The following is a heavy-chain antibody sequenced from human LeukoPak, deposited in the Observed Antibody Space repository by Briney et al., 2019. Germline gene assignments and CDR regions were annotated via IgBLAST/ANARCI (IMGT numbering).Heavy chain of an antibody. CDR3: ARELAGHYYGSGSSFDY. D-gene: IGHD3-10*01. CDR2: IDTSSTTM. Sequence: GGSLRLSCTASGLTFSKYSMTWVRQAPGKGLEWVSFIDTSSTTMYYTDSVKGRFTISRDNAKNSLYLQMNRLKVEDTAIYYCARELAGHYYGSGSSFDYWGQGTLVTVSS. CDR1: GLTFSKYS. V-gene: IGHV3-48*04. J-gene: IGHJ4*02.